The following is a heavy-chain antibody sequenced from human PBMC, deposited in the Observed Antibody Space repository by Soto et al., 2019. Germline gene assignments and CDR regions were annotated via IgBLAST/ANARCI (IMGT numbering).Heavy chain of an antibody. D-gene: IGHD5-12*01. CDR2: INWNSNSR. CDR3: ARGSSGYDHYFDT. J-gene: IGHJ4*02. CDR1: GFNFDDYG. V-gene: IGHV3-20*04. Sequence: EVQLVESGGGVVRPGGSLRLSCAASGFNFDDYGMSWVRQAPGKGLEWVSGINWNSNSRGYADSVKGRFTISRDNVQNFLYLEMNTLRAEDTAFYYCARGSSGYDHYFDTWGQGTLVTVSS.